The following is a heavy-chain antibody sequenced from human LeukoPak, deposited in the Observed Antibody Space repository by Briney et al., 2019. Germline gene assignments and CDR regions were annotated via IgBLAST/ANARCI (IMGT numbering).Heavy chain of an antibody. CDR2: ISDTGNT. CDR1: GFTLSSYA. Sequence: PGGSLRLSCAASGFTLSSYAMSWVRQAPGKGLEWVSAISDTGNTYHADSVKGRFTISRDSSKNTLFLQMNRLRPEDTAVYYCAPLGDSLNYWGQGTLVTVSS. D-gene: IGHD4-17*01. J-gene: IGHJ4*02. CDR3: APLGDSLNY. V-gene: IGHV3-23*01.